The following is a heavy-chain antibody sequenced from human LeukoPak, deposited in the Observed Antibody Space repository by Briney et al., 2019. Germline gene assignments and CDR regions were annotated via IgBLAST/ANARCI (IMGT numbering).Heavy chain of an antibody. J-gene: IGHJ4*02. D-gene: IGHD6-13*01. CDR1: GFTFSSYW. CDR2: IKQDGSEK. V-gene: IGHV3-7*01. CDR3: ARSGSSSWYENFDY. Sequence: GGSLRLSCAASGFTFSSYWMSWVRQAPGKGLEWVANIKQDGSEKYYVDSVKGRLTISRDNAKNSLYLQMNSLRAEDTAVYYCARSGSSSWYENFDYWGQGTLVTVSS.